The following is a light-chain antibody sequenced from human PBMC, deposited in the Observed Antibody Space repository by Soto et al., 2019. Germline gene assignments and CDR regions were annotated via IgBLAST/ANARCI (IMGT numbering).Light chain of an antibody. V-gene: IGLV2-23*01. CDR3: CSYAGRSTLV. Sequence: QSALTHPASVYVSPGQSITISCTGSSSDVWSYTLVSWHQQYPGKAPKLMIYEGSKRPSGVSNRFYGSKSGNTASLTISGLQAEDEADYYCCSYAGRSTLVFGGGTKLTVL. J-gene: IGLJ3*02. CDR2: EGS. CDR1: SSDVWSYTL.